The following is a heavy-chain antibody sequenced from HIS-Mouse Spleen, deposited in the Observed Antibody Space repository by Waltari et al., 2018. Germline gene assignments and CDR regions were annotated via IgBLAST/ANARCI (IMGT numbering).Heavy chain of an antibody. Sequence: QLQLQESGPGLVKPSETLSLTCTVSGGSISSSSYYWGWIRQPPGKGLEWIGSIYYSGGTYYSPSLKSRVTISVETSKNQFSLKLSSVTAADTAVYYCAREIPYSSSWYDWYFDLWGRGTLVTVSS. V-gene: IGHV4-39*07. CDR2: IYYSGGT. D-gene: IGHD6-13*01. J-gene: IGHJ2*01. CDR1: GGSISSSSYY. CDR3: AREIPYSSSWYDWYFDL.